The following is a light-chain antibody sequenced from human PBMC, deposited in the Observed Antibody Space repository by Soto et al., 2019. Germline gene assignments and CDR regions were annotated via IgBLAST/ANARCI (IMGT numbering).Light chain of an antibody. CDR1: QAINNY. V-gene: IGKV1-27*01. CDR3: QKHNSAPPVT. J-gene: IGKJ3*01. CDR2: AAS. Sequence: DIPMTQSPSSLSASVGDRVTISCRASQAINNYLAWYQQKPGKAPKLLIYAASTLQSGVPSRFSGSGSGTDFTLTISSLQPEDVATYYCQKHNSAPPVTFGPGTKVGV.